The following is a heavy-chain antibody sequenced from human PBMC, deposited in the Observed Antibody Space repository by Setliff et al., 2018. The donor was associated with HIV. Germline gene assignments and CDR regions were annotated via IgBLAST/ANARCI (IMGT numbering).Heavy chain of an antibody. CDR2: INDYNGYT. D-gene: IGHD3-10*01. CDR1: GYTFTTYG. CDR3: ARWPTSASRYYYYYMDV. V-gene: IGHV1-2*02. J-gene: IGHJ6*03. Sequence: GASVKVSCKASGYTFTTYGIVWVRQAPGQGLEWMGWINDYNGYTHYAQKFQGRVTMTSDKSISTAYMELSRLRSGDTAVYYCARWPTSASRYYYYYMDVWGKGTTVTVS.